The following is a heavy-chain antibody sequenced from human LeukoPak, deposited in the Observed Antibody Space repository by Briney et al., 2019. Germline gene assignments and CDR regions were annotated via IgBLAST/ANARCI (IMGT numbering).Heavy chain of an antibody. Sequence: PGGSLRLSCAASGFTFSSYSMNWVRQAPGKGLEWVSYISSSSSTIYYADSVKGRFTISRDNAKNSLYLQMNSLRAEDTAVYYCARDDEAAAGGVDYWGQGTLVTVSS. J-gene: IGHJ4*02. V-gene: IGHV3-48*04. CDR1: GFTFSSYS. CDR3: ARDDEAAAGGVDY. CDR2: ISSSSSTI. D-gene: IGHD6-13*01.